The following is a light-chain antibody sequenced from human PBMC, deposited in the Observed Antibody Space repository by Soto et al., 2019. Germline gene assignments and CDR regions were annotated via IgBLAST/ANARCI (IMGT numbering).Light chain of an antibody. CDR1: SSDVGGYNF. J-gene: IGLJ2*01. CDR3: SSYAGSNIVV. V-gene: IGLV2-8*01. Sequence: QSALTQPPSASGSPGQSVTISFTGTSSDVGGYNFVSWYQQHPGKAPKLMIYEVSERPSGVPYRFSGSKSGNTASLTVSGLQAEDEAEYYFSSYAGSNIVVFGGGTMLTV. CDR2: EVS.